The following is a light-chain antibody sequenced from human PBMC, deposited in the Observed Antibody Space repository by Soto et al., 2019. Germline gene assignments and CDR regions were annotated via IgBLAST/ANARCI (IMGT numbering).Light chain of an antibody. J-gene: IGKJ1*01. V-gene: IGKV3-15*01. Sequence: EIVMTQSPATLSVSPGERATLSCRASQSVSSNLAWYQQKPGQAPRLLIYGASARATGIPVRFSGSGSGTEFTLTISSLQSEDFAVYYCQQYNNWPRTF. CDR1: QSVSSN. CDR2: GAS. CDR3: QQYNNWPRT.